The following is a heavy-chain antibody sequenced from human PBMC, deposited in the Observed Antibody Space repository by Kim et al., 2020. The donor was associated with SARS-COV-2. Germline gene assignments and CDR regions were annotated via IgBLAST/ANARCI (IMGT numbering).Heavy chain of an antibody. Sequence: GGSLRLSCAASGFTFSSYGMHWVRQAPGKGLEWVAVISYDGSNKYYADSVKGRFTISRDNSKNTLYLQMNSLRAEDTAVYYCAKGYSSGWDELDYWGQGTLVTVSS. CDR2: ISYDGSNK. CDR3: AKGYSSGWDELDY. J-gene: IGHJ4*02. D-gene: IGHD6-19*01. CDR1: GFTFSSYG. V-gene: IGHV3-30*18.